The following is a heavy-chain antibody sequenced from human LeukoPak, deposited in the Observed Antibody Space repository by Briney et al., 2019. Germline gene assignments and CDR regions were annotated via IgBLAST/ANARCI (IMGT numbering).Heavy chain of an antibody. D-gene: IGHD3-22*01. V-gene: IGHV3-30-3*01. CDR1: GFTFNTYA. CDR2: TSYDGSNK. J-gene: IGHJ4*02. Sequence: GGSLRLSCAASGFTFNTYAFHWVRQAPGKGLEWVAVTSYDGSNKYYADSVKDRFTIPRDNSKNTLYLQMNSLRAEDTAVYYCARDNYYASSGYYYIDYWGQGTLVTVSS. CDR3: ARDNYYASSGYYYIDY.